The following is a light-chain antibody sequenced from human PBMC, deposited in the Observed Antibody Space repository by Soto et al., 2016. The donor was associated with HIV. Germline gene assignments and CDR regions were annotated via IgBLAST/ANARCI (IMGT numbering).Light chain of an antibody. V-gene: IGLV3-21*03. CDR3: QVWESTSDHVV. CDR2: DDS. CDR1: NIGSKS. J-gene: IGLJ2*01. Sequence: SYVLTQPPSVSVAPGKTARITRGGNNIGSKSVYWHQQKSGQAPVLVVHDDSHRPSGIPERFSGSNSGNTATLTISRVEAGDEADYYCQVWESTSDHVVFGGGTKLTVL.